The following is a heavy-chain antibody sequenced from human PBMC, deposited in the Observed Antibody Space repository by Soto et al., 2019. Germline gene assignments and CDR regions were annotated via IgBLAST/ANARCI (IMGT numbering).Heavy chain of an antibody. D-gene: IGHD1-26*01. CDR1: GYTFTGYY. V-gene: IGHV1-2*04. CDR3: ARDSYSGSYYYYYGMDV. J-gene: IGHJ6*02. CDR2: INPNSGGT. Sequence: GASVKVSCKASGYTFTGYYMHWVRQAPGQGLEWMGWINPNSGGTNYAQKFQGWVTMTRDTSISTAYMGLSRLRSDDTAVYYCARDSYSGSYYYYYGMDVWGQGTTVTVSS.